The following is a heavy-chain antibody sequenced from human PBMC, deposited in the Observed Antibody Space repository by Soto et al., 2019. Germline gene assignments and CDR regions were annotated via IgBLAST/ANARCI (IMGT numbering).Heavy chain of an antibody. Sequence: PSETLSLTCTVSGGSISSGGYYWSWIRQHPGKGLEWIGYIYYSGSTYYNPSLKSRVTISADTSKNQFSLKLSSVTAADTAVYYCAREDYSSSWYNAFDIWGQGTMVTVSS. CDR1: GGSISSGGYY. CDR2: IYYSGST. CDR3: AREDYSSSWYNAFDI. V-gene: IGHV4-31*03. D-gene: IGHD6-13*01. J-gene: IGHJ3*02.